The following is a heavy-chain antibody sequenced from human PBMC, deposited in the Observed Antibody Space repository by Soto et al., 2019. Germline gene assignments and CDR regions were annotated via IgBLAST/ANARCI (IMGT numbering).Heavy chain of an antibody. V-gene: IGHV3-74*01. J-gene: IGHJ4*02. CDR1: GFTFSGYW. Sequence: QPGGSLRLSCRTSGFTFSGYWMHWVRQTPGKGLEWVARIKSDGSGTIYADSVKGRFTISRDNGKNTVYLQMDSLRVEDTGVYYCGRNAIYVRGVTDESWGQGTPVTVSS. CDR3: GRNAIYVRGVTDES. CDR2: IKSDGSGT. D-gene: IGHD3-10*02.